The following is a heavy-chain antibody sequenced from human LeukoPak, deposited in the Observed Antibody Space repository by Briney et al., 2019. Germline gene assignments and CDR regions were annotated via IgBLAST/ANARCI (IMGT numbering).Heavy chain of an antibody. CDR2: ISGSGGST. CDR3: AKGLGKATVTPLGY. Sequence: GGSLRLSCAASGFTFSSYAMSWVRQAPGEGLEWVSGISGSGGSTYYADSVRGRFTISRDNSKNTLYLQMDSLRAEDTAVYYCAKGLGKATVTPLGYWGQGTLVTVSS. CDR1: GFTFSSYA. J-gene: IGHJ4*02. D-gene: IGHD4-11*01. V-gene: IGHV3-23*01.